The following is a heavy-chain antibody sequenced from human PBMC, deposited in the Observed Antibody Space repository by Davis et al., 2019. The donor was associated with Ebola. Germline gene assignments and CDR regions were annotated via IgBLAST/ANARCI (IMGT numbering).Heavy chain of an antibody. CDR2: IIPIFGTA. D-gene: IGHD3-3*01. V-gene: IGHV1-69*13. J-gene: IGHJ4*02. CDR1: GGTFSSYA. Sequence: SVKVSCKASGGTFSSYAISWVRQAPGQGLEWMGGIIPIFGTANYAQKFQGRVTITADESTSTAYMELSSLRSEDTAVYYCARAELRFLGYYFDYWGQGTLVTVSS. CDR3: ARAELRFLGYYFDY.